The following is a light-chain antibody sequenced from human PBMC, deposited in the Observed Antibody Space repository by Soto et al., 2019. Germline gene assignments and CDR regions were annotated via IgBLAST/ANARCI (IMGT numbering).Light chain of an antibody. CDR1: QSVSSY. CDR2: DVS. V-gene: IGKV3-11*01. CDR3: QQRNYWQVT. Sequence: ESVLTQSRATLSLSPGERSALSCMAIQSVSSYLAWYQHKPGQSPRLLIYDVSNRATGIPARFSGSGSGTDFTLTISSLEPEDFAVYYCQQRNYWQVTFGQGTRLEIK. J-gene: IGKJ5*01.